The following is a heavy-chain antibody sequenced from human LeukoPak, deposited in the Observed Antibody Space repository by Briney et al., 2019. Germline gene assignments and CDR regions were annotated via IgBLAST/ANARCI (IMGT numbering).Heavy chain of an antibody. Sequence: SVKVSCKASGYTFTSYGISWVRQAPGQGLEWMGWISAYNGNTNYAQKLQGRVTMTTDTSTSTAYMELRSLRSDDTAVYYCARDPSGYENTFADYWGQGTLVTVSS. V-gene: IGHV1-18*01. CDR2: ISAYNGNT. CDR1: GYTFTSYG. D-gene: IGHD5-12*01. CDR3: ARDPSGYENTFADY. J-gene: IGHJ4*02.